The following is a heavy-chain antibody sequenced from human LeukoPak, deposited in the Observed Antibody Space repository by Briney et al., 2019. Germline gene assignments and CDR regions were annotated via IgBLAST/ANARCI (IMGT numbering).Heavy chain of an antibody. D-gene: IGHD6-19*01. CDR1: GGSISSSSYY. Sequence: SETLSLTCTVSGGSISSSSYYWGWIRQPPGKGLEWIGSIYYSGSTYYNPSLKSRVTISVDTSKNQFSLKLSSVTAADTAVYYCARGVWLARDYWGQGTLVTVSS. CDR3: ARGVWLARDY. J-gene: IGHJ4*02. CDR2: IYYSGST. V-gene: IGHV4-39*01.